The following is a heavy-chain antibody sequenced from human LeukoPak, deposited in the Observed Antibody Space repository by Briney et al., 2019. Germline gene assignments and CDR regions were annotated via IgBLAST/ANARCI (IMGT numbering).Heavy chain of an antibody. D-gene: IGHD3-16*02. CDR1: GFTFSSYG. Sequence: GGSLRLSCAASGFTFSSYGMSWVRQAPGKGLEWVSVISGSGGSTNYADSVKGRFTISRDNSKNTLYLQMNSLRAEDTAVYYCAKGAFHEYVWGSYRYYDYWGQGTLVTVSS. CDR3: AKGAFHEYVWGSYRYYDY. J-gene: IGHJ4*02. V-gene: IGHV3-23*01. CDR2: ISGSGGST.